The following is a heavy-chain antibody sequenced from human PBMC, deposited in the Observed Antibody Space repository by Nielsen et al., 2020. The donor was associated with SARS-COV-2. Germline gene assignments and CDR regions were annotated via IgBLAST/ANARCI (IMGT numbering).Heavy chain of an antibody. CDR1: GFDFSGYA. J-gene: IGHJ4*02. CDR2: TTYDGRSK. Sequence: GESLKISCAASGFDFSGYAMHWVRQAPGKGLEWVAVTTYDGRSKNYADSVKGRFTISRDNAKNTLFLQMTSLRAEDTALYYCVKGGSSSWYVGDLDSWGQGALVTVSS. V-gene: IGHV3-30*18. D-gene: IGHD6-13*01. CDR3: VKGGSSSWYVGDLDS.